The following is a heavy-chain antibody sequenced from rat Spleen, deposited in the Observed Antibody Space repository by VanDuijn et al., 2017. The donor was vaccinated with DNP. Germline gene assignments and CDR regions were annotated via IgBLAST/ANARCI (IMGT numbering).Heavy chain of an antibody. D-gene: IGHD4-3*01. CDR1: GFTFSTAW. V-gene: IGHV6-6*01. Sequence: EVQVLESGGGLVQPGNSLKLSCATSGFTFSTAWMYWYRQFPEKRLEWVARIKAKSNNYATDYTESVKGRFTISRDDSKSSIYLQMNNLKEEDTAIYYCAHNSGWNYFDYWGQGVMVTVSS. J-gene: IGHJ2*01. CDR2: IKAKSNNYAT. CDR3: AHNSGWNYFDY.